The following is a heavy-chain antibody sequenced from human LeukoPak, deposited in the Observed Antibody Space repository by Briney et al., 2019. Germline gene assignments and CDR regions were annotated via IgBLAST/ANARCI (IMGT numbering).Heavy chain of an antibody. D-gene: IGHD3-3*01. J-gene: IGHJ5*02. CDR1: GYTLTELS. CDR3: ATNRLTIFGVVAGFDP. Sequence: ASVKVSCKASGYTLTELSMHWVRQAPGKGLEWMGGFDPEDGETIYAQKFQGRVTMTEDTSTDTAYMELSSLRSEDTAVYYCATNRLTIFGVVAGFDPWGQGTLATVSS. V-gene: IGHV1-24*01. CDR2: FDPEDGET.